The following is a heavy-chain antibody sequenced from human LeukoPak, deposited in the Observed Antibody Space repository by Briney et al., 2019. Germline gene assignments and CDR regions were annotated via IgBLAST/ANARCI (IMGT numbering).Heavy chain of an antibody. J-gene: IGHJ6*02. Sequence: ASVKVSCKASGYTFTNYNIDWVRQATGQGLEWMGWINPNSGRAGCVQKFQGRVTITADESTSTAYMELSSLRSEDTAVYYCARVTQRITIFGVVNYYYGMDVWGQGTTVTVSS. D-gene: IGHD3-3*01. CDR2: INPNSGRA. V-gene: IGHV1-8*01. CDR3: ARVTQRITIFGVVNYYYGMDV. CDR1: GYTFTNYN.